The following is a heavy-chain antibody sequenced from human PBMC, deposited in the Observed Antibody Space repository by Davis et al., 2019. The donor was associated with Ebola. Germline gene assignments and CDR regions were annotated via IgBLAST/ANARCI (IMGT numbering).Heavy chain of an antibody. V-gene: IGHV3-74*01. J-gene: IGHJ4*02. CDR2: MNEDGTIT. D-gene: IGHD3-10*01. CDR1: GFTLSSYW. Sequence: GESLKISCAASGFTLSSYWMHWVRQAPGKGLVWVSRMNEDGTITSYADSVRGRFTIFRDNAKNTLYLQMNNLGPEDTAIYYCAKDFGGHSDFWGQGTLVTVSS. CDR3: AKDFGGHSDF.